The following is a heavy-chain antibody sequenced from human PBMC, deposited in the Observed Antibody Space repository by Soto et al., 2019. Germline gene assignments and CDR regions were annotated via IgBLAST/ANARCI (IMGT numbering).Heavy chain of an antibody. CDR3: ARDTADIGVVVAATLYYYGMDV. V-gene: IGHV3-30-3*01. J-gene: IGHJ6*02. D-gene: IGHD2-15*01. CDR2: ISYDGSNK. CDR1: GFTFSSYA. Sequence: QVQLVESGGGVVQPGRSLRLACAASGFTFSSYAMHWVRQAPGKGLEWVAVISYDGSNKYYADSVKGRFTISRDNSKNTLYLQNNSLRAEDTAEYYGARDTADIGVVVAATLYYYGMDVWGQGTTVTVSS.